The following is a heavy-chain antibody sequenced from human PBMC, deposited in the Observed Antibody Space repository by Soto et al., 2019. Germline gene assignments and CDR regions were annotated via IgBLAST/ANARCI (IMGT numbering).Heavy chain of an antibody. CDR3: TRDLYYFDSSAYYGHNWFDP. CDR2: IIPMFGTT. D-gene: IGHD3-22*01. Sequence: SVKVSCKASGYTFTNQYMHWVRQAPGQGLEWMGGIIPMFGTTTYAENFQGRVTITADESTSTAYMELTSLRSEDTAVYYCTRDLYYFDSSAYYGHNWFDPWGQGTRVTVSS. V-gene: IGHV1-69*13. CDR1: GYTFTNQY. J-gene: IGHJ5*02.